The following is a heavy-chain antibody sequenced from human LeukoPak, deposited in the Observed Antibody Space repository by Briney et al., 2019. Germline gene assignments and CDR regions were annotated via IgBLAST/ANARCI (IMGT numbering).Heavy chain of an antibody. J-gene: IGHJ4*02. V-gene: IGHV3-11*06. Sequence: GGSLRLSCAASGFTFSDYYMSWIRQAPGKGLEWVSYISGSSSNTNYADSVKGRFTISRDNAKNSLYLEMNGLRAEDTAVYYCARYDGYDLRYWGQGTLVTVSS. CDR1: GFTFSDYY. D-gene: IGHD3-3*01. CDR3: ARYDGYDLRY. CDR2: ISGSSSNT.